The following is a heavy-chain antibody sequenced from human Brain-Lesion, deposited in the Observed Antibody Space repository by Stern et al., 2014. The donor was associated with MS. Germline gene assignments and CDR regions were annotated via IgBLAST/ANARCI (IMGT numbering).Heavy chain of an antibody. V-gene: IGHV4-39*01. CDR3: ARHDSVPRPSQLYSARDRGPGYFDY. D-gene: IGHD1-26*01. J-gene: IGHJ4*02. CDR1: GGSISSSTYY. CDR2: IYYSGFT. Sequence: VQLVESGPGLVKPSETLSLTCTVSGGSISSSTYYWAWIRQPPGKGLEWIGNIYYSGFTYYNPSLKSRVTLFVDMSKNQFSRKLSPVTAADTAIYYCARHDSVPRPSQLYSARDRGPGYFDYWGQGTLVTVSS.